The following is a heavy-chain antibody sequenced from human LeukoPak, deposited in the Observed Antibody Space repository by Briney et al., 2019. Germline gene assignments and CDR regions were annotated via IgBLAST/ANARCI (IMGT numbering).Heavy chain of an antibody. CDR2: INHSGST. Sequence: SETLSLTCAVYGGSFSGYYWSWIRQPPGKGLEWIGEINHSGSTNYNPSLKSRVTISVGTSKNQFSLKLSSVTAADTAVYYCARHRLYRYMGYYYYYMDVWGKGTTVTISS. V-gene: IGHV4-34*01. J-gene: IGHJ6*03. D-gene: IGHD3-16*02. CDR3: ARHRLYRYMGYYYYYMDV. CDR1: GGSFSGYY.